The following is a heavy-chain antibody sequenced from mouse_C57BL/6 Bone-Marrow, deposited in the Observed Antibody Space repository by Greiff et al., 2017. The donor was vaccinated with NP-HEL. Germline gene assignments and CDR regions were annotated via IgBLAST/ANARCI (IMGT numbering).Heavy chain of an antibody. D-gene: IGHD1-1*01. J-gene: IGHJ4*01. CDR1: GYTFTSYG. CDR2: IYPRSGNT. CDR3: ARKIYYGSGAMDY. Sequence: VKLMESGAELARPGASVKLSCKASGYTFTSYGISWVKQRTGQGLEWIGEIYPRSGNTYYNEKFKGKATLTADKSSSTAYMELRSLTSEDSAVYFCARKIYYGSGAMDYWGQGTSVTVSS. V-gene: IGHV1-81*01.